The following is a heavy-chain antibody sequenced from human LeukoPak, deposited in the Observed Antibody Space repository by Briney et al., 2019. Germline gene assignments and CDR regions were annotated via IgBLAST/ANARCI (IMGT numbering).Heavy chain of an antibody. J-gene: IGHJ4*02. CDR1: GFTVSSNY. D-gene: IGHD6-13*01. CDR3: AKDFGYSSPPALKEDY. V-gene: IGHV3-66*01. Sequence: GGSLRLSCAASGFTVSSNYMSWVRQAPGKGLEWVSVIYSGGSTYYADSVKGRFTISRDNFKNTLYLQMNSLRAEDTAVYYCAKDFGYSSPPALKEDYWGQGTLVTVSS. CDR2: IYSGGST.